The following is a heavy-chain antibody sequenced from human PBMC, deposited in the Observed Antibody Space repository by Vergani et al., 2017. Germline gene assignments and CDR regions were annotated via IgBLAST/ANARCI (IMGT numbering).Heavy chain of an antibody. Sequence: QVQLVQSGAEVKKPGASVKVSCKASGYTFTSYAMHWVRQAPGQRLEWMGWINAGNGNTKYSQKFQGRVTITRDTSASTAYMEMSSLRSEAPAMYYCAGGMEVAAAGRRDWFDPWGQGTLVTVSS. CDR1: GYTFTSYA. V-gene: IGHV1-3*01. CDR3: AGGMEVAAAGRRDWFDP. CDR2: INAGNGNT. J-gene: IGHJ5*02. D-gene: IGHD6-13*01.